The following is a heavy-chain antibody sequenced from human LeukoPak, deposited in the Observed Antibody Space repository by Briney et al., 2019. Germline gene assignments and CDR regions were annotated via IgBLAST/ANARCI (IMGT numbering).Heavy chain of an antibody. CDR2: IYYSGST. D-gene: IGHD6-19*01. CDR1: GGSISNYY. J-gene: IGHJ4*02. Sequence: PSETLSLTCTVSGGSISNYYWSWLRQPPGKGLEWIGYIYYSGSTNYNPSLKSRVTISIDTSKNQFSLKLSSVTAADTAVYYCATTENSSGWFGYWGQGTLVTVSS. CDR3: ATTENSSGWFGY. V-gene: IGHV4-59*08.